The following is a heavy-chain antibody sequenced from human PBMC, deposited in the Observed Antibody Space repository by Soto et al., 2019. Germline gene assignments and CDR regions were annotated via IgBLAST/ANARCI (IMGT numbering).Heavy chain of an antibody. J-gene: IGHJ4*02. CDR2: ITGSSDYT. CDR3: AKEQTTGAHYALDY. Sequence: GGSLRLSCEASGFIFSSYAMNWVRQAPGKGLQRVSPITGSSDYTSYIASVKGRFTISRDNSKNTLYLQMNSLRAEDTAVYFCAKEQTTGAHYALDYWSQGTLVTVSS. V-gene: IGHV3-23*01. CDR1: GFIFSSYA. D-gene: IGHD2-8*02.